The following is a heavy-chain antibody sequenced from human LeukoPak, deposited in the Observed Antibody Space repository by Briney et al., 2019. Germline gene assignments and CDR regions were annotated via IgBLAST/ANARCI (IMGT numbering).Heavy chain of an antibody. J-gene: IGHJ6*02. CDR3: ARSLHDYSLYYYGMDV. D-gene: IGHD2-15*01. Sequence: GGSLRLSCAASGFSFSSYGMHWVRQAPGKGLEWMTVISYDGSNKYYVDSVKDRFTISRDNSKNTLYLQMHSLRAEDTAVYYCARSLHDYSLYYYGMDVWGQGTTVTVSS. CDR1: GFSFSSYG. CDR2: ISYDGSNK. V-gene: IGHV3-30*03.